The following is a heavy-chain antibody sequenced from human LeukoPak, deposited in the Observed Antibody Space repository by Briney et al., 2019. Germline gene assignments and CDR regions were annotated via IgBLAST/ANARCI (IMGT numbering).Heavy chain of an antibody. CDR3: ARGWFGELNWFDP. CDR1: GGSISSYY. CDR2: IYYSGST. Sequence: SETLSLTCTVSGGSISSYYWSWLRQPPGKGLEWIGYIYYSGSTNYNPSLKSRVTISADTSKNQFSLKLSSVTAADTAVYYCARGWFGELNWFDPWGQGTLVTVSS. D-gene: IGHD3-10*01. V-gene: IGHV4-59*01. J-gene: IGHJ5*02.